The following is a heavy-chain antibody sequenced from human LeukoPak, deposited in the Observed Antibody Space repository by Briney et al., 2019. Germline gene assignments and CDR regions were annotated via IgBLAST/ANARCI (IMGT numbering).Heavy chain of an antibody. CDR3: ARDWDTAMNMDV. J-gene: IGHJ6*03. CDR2: INPNSGGT. Sequence: ASVKVSCKASGYTFTGYYMHWVRQASGQGLEWMGWINPNSGGTNYAQKFQGRVTMTRDTSISTAYMELSRLRSDDTAVYYCARDWDTAMNMDVWGKGTTVTVSS. CDR1: GYTFTGYY. V-gene: IGHV1-2*02. D-gene: IGHD5-18*01.